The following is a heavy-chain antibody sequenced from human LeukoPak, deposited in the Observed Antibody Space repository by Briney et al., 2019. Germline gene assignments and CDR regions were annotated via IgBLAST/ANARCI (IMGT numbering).Heavy chain of an antibody. CDR2: IKQDGSEK. J-gene: IGHJ4*01. V-gene: IGHV3-7*01. D-gene: IGHD5-24*01. Sequence: GGSLRLSCAASGFTFSSYWMSWVRQAPGKGLEWVANIKQDGSEKYYVDSVKGRFTISRDNAKNSLYLQMNSLRAEDTGVYFCARDRGWQQFDYWGQGTLVTVSS. CDR3: ARDRGWQQFDY. CDR1: GFTFSSYW.